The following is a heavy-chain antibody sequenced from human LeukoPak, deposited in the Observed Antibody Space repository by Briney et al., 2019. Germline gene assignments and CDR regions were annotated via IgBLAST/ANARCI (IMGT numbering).Heavy chain of an antibody. D-gene: IGHD1-14*01. CDR3: ANALGMAYFDY. J-gene: IGHJ4*02. CDR1: GFTFSSYA. V-gene: IGHV3-23*01. CDR2: ISGSGGST. Sequence: PGGSLRLSCAASGFTFSSYAMSWVRQAPGKGLEWVSAISGSGGSTYYADSVKGRFTISRDNSKNTLYLQMNSLRAEETAVCYCANALGMAYFDYWGQGTLVTVSS.